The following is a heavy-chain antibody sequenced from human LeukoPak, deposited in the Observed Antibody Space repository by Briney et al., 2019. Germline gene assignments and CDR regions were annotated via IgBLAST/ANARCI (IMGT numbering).Heavy chain of an antibody. V-gene: IGHV3-74*01. J-gene: IGHJ1*01. Sequence: GGSLRLSSAASGVTFSAYLMHSVPQAPGEGLWWGSLIKSEVGTNYADSVKARFPISRDNAKKTVSLQMNSLRPEDTGVYYCARAPSEIGGYYPEYFRHWGQGTLVTVSS. CDR1: GVTFSAYL. CDR3: ARAPSEIGGYYPEYFRH. D-gene: IGHD3-22*01. CDR2: IKSEVGT.